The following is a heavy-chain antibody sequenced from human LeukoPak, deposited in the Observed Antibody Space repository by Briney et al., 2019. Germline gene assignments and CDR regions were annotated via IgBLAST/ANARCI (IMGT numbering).Heavy chain of an antibody. CDR1: GYTFTSYD. CDR2: MNPNSGNT. Sequence: ASVKVSCKASGYTFTSYDINWVRQATGQGLEWMGWMNPNSGNTGYAQKFQGRVTITRNTSISTAYMELSSLRSEDTAVYYCARSKPIMSNMDVWGKGTTVTVSS. J-gene: IGHJ6*03. CDR3: ARSKPIMSNMDV. V-gene: IGHV1-8*03.